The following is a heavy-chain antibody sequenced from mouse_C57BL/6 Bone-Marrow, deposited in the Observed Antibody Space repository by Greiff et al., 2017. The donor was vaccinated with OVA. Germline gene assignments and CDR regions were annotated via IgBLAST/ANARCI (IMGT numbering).Heavy chain of an antibody. V-gene: IGHV1-50*01. J-gene: IGHJ2*01. Sequence: QVQLQQPGAELVKPGDSVKLSCKASGYTFTSYWVQWVKQRPGQGLEWIGEIDPSDSYTNYNQKFKGKATLTVDTSSSTAYMQLSSLTSEDSAVYYCARNFYWGQGTTLPVSS. CDR1: GYTFTSYW. CDR2: IDPSDSYT. CDR3: ARNFY.